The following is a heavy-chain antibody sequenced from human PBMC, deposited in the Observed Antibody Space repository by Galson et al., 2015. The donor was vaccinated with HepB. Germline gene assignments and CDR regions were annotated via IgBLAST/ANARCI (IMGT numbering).Heavy chain of an antibody. D-gene: IGHD3-3*01. CDR1: GFTFRNAW. CDR3: TTLYYDFWSGYSGSQYYHYMDV. CDR2: IKRRNEGGTT. Sequence: SLRLSCAASGFTFRNAWLNWVRQAPGQGVEWVGRIKRRNEGGTTDYAAPVKGRFTISRDDSKNTVYLQMNSLTIEDTGVYFCTTLYYDFWSGYSGSQYYHYMDVWGKGTTVTVSS. V-gene: IGHV3-15*07. J-gene: IGHJ6*03.